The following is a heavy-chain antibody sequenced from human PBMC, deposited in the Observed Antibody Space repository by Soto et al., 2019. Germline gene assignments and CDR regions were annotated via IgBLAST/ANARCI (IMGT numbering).Heavy chain of an antibody. J-gene: IGHJ6*02. D-gene: IGHD3-3*01. V-gene: IGHV1-18*01. CDR2: INPSGGST. Sequence: GASVKVSCKASGYTFTSYGISWVRQAPGQGLEWMGIINPSGGSTNYAQKLQGRVTMTTDTSTSTAYMELRSLRSDDTAVYYCARAEEGMYYDFWSGYFGPPTRGMDVWGQGTTVTVSS. CDR3: ARAEEGMYYDFWSGYFGPPTRGMDV. CDR1: GYTFTSYG.